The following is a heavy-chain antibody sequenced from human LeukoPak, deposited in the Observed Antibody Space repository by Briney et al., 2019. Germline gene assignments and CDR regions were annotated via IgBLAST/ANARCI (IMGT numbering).Heavy chain of an antibody. CDR2: IRYDGSNK. J-gene: IGHJ4*02. Sequence: TGGSLRLSCAASGFTFSSYGMHWVRQAPGKGLEWVAYIRYDGSNKYYEDSMKGRFTISRDNSKNMLYLQMNSLRAEDTAVYYCARASSYYDILTGYIRGVYYFDYWGQGTLVTVSS. V-gene: IGHV3-30*02. CDR1: GFTFSSYG. D-gene: IGHD3-9*01. CDR3: ARASSYYDILTGYIRGVYYFDY.